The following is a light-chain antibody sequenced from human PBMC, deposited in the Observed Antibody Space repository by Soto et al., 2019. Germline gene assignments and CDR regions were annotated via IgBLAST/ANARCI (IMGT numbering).Light chain of an antibody. V-gene: IGLV2-14*03. CDR1: SSDVGGYNS. J-gene: IGLJ2*01. CDR2: DVR. Sequence: SALTQPASVSGSPGQSITISCTGTSSDVGGYNSVSWYQHHPGKAPKLMIYDVRNRPSGVSNRFSASKSGNTASLTISGLQADDEADYYCSSFTSSTTVVFGGGTKVTVL. CDR3: SSFTSSTTVV.